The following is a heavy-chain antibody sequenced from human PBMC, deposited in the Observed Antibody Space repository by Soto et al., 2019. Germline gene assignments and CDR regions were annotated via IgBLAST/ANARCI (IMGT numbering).Heavy chain of an antibody. CDR3: ARFYYDSSGYLPSPYYYYYGMDV. CDR2: IKQDGSEK. D-gene: IGHD3-22*01. Sequence: GGSLRLSCAAAGCTFSSYWMSWVRQDPGKGLEWVANIKQDGSEKYYVDSVKGRFTISRDNAKNSLYLQMNSLRAEDTAVYYCARFYYDSSGYLPSPYYYYYGMDVWGQGTTVTVSS. CDR1: GCTFSSYW. J-gene: IGHJ6*02. V-gene: IGHV3-7*04.